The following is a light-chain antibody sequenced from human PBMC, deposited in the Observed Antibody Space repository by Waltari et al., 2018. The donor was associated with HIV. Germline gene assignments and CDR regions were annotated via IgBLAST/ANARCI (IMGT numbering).Light chain of an antibody. Sequence: QSALTQPASVSGSPGQSITISCTGTSSDVGGYNYVSWYQQHPGKAPNLMIYDVSKRPSGVPKRFSGSKACNAASLTISELQAEDEADYYCCSYAGSSTHVVFGGGTKLTVL. CDR1: SSDVGGYNY. CDR2: DVS. V-gene: IGLV2-23*02. J-gene: IGLJ2*01. CDR3: CSYAGSSTHVV.